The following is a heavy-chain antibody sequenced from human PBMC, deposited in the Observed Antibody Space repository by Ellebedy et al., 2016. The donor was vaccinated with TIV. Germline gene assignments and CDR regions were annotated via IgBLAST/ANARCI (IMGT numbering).Heavy chain of an antibody. CDR1: GGSFSGYY. V-gene: IGHV4-34*01. Sequence: SETLSLXXTVYGGSFSGYYWSWIRQPPGKGLEWIGEINHSGSTNYNPSLKSRVTISVDTSKNQFSLKLSSVTAADTAVYYCARGSAHDYGDYEKYYYYGMDVWGQGTTVTVSS. CDR3: ARGSAHDYGDYEKYYYYGMDV. J-gene: IGHJ6*02. CDR2: INHSGST. D-gene: IGHD4-17*01.